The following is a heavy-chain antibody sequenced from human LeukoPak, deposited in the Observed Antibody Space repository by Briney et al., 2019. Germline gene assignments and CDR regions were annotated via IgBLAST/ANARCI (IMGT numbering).Heavy chain of an antibody. CDR2: IYYSGST. CDR3: ASMIRDGYNGDYFDY. CDR1: GGSISSGDYY. D-gene: IGHD5-24*01. V-gene: IGHV4-61*08. J-gene: IGHJ4*02. Sequence: PSETLSLTCTVSGGSISSGDYYWSWIRQPPGKGLEWIGYIYYSGSTNYNPSLKSRVTISVDTSKNQFSLKLSSVTAADTAVYYCASMIRDGYNGDYFDYWGQGTLVTVSS.